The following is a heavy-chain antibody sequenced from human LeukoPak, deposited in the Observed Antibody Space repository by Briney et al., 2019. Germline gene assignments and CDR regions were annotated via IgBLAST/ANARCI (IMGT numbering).Heavy chain of an antibody. V-gene: IGHV4-34*01. D-gene: IGHD5-12*01. CDR3: ARGAGYDYYHYYYMDV. J-gene: IGHJ6*03. CDR1: GGSFSGYY. Sequence: SETLSLTCAVYGGSFSGYYWSWIRQPPGKGLEWIGEINHSGSTNYNPSLKSRVTISVDTSKNQFSLKLSSVTAADTAVYYCARGAGYDYYHYYYMDVWGKGTTVTVSS. CDR2: INHSGST.